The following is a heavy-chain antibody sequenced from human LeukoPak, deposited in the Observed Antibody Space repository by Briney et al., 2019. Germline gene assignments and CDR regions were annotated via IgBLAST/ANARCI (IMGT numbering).Heavy chain of an antibody. Sequence: KPSETLSLTCTVSGGSISSSTHYWGWIRQPPGKGLEWIGNIYYSGSTYYNPSLKSRDTMSIDTSNNQFSLKLSSVTAADTAVYYCARYLGYYYYYMDVSVKATTVTVSS. CDR1: GGSISSSTHY. CDR2: IYYSGST. V-gene: IGHV4-39*01. D-gene: IGHD3-3*01. J-gene: IGHJ6*03. CDR3: ARYLGYYYYYMDV.